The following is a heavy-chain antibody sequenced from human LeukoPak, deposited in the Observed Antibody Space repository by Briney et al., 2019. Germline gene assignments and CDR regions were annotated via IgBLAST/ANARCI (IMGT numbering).Heavy chain of an antibody. D-gene: IGHD2-2*01. V-gene: IGHV4-34*01. CDR2: MNHSGST. J-gene: IGHJ5*02. CDR3: ARRAPIVVVPAAVFDP. Sequence: SETLSLTCAVYGGSFSGYYWSWIRQPPGKGLEWIGEMNHSGSTNYNPSLKSRVTISVGTSKNQFSLKLSSVTAADTAVYYCARRAPIVVVPAAVFDPWGQGTLVTVSS. CDR1: GGSFSGYY.